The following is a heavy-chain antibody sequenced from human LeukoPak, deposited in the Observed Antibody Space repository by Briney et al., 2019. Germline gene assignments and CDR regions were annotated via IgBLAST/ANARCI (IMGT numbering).Heavy chain of an antibody. Sequence: GGSLRLSCVASGFTFSDYWMSWVRQAPGMGLEWVANIETDGDERNYADSVKGRFTISRDNAKNSQYLQMNSLGDEDTAVYYCARDIPSGFYTPDYWGQGTLVTVSS. D-gene: IGHD5-12*01. CDR2: IETDGDER. J-gene: IGHJ4*02. CDR3: ARDIPSGFYTPDY. V-gene: IGHV3-7*01. CDR1: GFTFSDYW.